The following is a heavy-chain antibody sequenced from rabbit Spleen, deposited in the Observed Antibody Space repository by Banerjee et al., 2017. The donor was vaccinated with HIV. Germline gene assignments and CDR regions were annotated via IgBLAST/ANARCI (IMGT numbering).Heavy chain of an antibody. D-gene: IGHD8-1*01. Sequence: QLQLEESGGGLVKPGGTLTLTCTASGFSFSGIFYMCWVRQAPGKGLEWIACIDTGDGDTYFANWAKGRFTISKTSSTTVTLQMTSLTAADTATYFCARDSGSSFSSYGMDLWGQGTLVTVS. V-gene: IGHV1S45*01. CDR1: GFSFSGIFY. CDR3: ARDSGSSFSSYGMDL. J-gene: IGHJ6*01. CDR2: IDTGDGDT.